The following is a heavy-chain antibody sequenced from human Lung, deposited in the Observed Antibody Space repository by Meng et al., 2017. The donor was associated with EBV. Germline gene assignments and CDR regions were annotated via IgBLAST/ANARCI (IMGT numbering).Heavy chain of an antibody. Sequence: QVQLVECWGGVVQPWRTLTLSCAASGFTFSDYAFHWVRLAPGKGLEWVAVISYDGSIKYYADSVKGRSTISRDSSTNTVYLRMISLRVEDTAVYYCARASHTVTANNWFDPWGRGTLVTVSS. CDR2: ISYDGSIK. D-gene: IGHD4-17*01. J-gene: IGHJ5*02. CDR1: GFTFSDYA. V-gene: IGHV3-30-3*01. CDR3: ARASHTVTANNWFDP.